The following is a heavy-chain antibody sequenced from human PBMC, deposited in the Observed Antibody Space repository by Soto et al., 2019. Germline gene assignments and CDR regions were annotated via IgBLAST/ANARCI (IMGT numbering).Heavy chain of an antibody. D-gene: IGHD1-7*01. Sequence: GGSLRLSCAASGFPFSPYGMHWVRQAPGKGLEWVSFIDSNSSNTYYADSVKGRFTISRDNAKNSLYLQMNSLRAEDTAVYYSARARGPELSFDYWGQGTLVTVSS. J-gene: IGHJ4*02. V-gene: IGHV3-48*04. CDR3: ARARGPELSFDY. CDR2: IDSNSSNT. CDR1: GFPFSPYG.